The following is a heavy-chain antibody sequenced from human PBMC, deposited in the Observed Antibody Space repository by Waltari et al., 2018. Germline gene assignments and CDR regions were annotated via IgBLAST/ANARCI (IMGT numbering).Heavy chain of an antibody. CDR2: IYYGGST. D-gene: IGHD3-10*01. CDR3: AKNRRGEYYYYGMDV. J-gene: IGHJ6*02. V-gene: IGHV4-59*01. CDR1: GGSISSYY. Sequence: QVQLQASGPGLVKPSETLSLTCTVSGGSISSYYWSWIRQPPGQGLEWIGYIYYGGSTNYHPSLRSRVTISVDTSKNQFSLKLSSVTAADTAVYYCAKNRRGEYYYYGMDVWGQGTTVTVSS.